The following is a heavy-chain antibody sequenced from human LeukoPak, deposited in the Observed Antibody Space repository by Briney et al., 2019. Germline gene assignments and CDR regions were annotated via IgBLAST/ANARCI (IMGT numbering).Heavy chain of an antibody. CDR3: ARDGATLLDP. CDR2: INPSGGST. J-gene: IGHJ5*02. CDR1: GYTSIDYY. V-gene: IGHV1-46*01. D-gene: IGHD5-12*01. Sequence: GASVKVSCKASGYTSIDYYIHWVRQAPGQGLEWMGIINPSGGSTTYTQKFQGRVTMTRDMSTSTVYMEVSSLRSEDTAIYYCARDGATLLDPWGQGTLVTVSS.